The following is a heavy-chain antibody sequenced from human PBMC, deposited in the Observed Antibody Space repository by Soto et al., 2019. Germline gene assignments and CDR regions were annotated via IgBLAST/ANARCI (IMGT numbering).Heavy chain of an antibody. CDR3: AKEIAAAGPSFRY. CDR1: GYTLTSYG. CDR2: ISAYSGKT. V-gene: IGHV1-18*01. Sequence: ASVKVSCKTSGYTLTSYGISWVRQAPGQRLEWMGWISAYSGKTNYAQKLQGRLTMTTDTSTSTAYMELRSLRSDDTAVYYCAKEIAAAGPSFRYWGQGTLVTVSS. J-gene: IGHJ4*02. D-gene: IGHD6-13*01.